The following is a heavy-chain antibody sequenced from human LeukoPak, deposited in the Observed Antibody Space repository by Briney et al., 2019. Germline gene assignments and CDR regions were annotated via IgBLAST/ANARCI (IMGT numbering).Heavy chain of an antibody. CDR1: GFTVSTYS. J-gene: IGHJ4*02. CDR2: ISSSSSYI. D-gene: IGHD3-10*01. Sequence: GGSLRLSCAASGFTVSTYSMNWVRQAPGKGLEWVSSISSSSSYIYYAGSVKGRFTISRDNAKNSLYLQMNSLRAEDTAVYYCAREPGSYSDYWGQGTLVTVSS. V-gene: IGHV3-21*01. CDR3: AREPGSYSDY.